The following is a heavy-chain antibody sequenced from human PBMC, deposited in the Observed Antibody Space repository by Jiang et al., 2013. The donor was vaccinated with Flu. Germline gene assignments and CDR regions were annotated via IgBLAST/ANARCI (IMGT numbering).Heavy chain of an antibody. CDR2: IDYNGNT. D-gene: IGHD3-16*01. CDR1: GESLTYNY. J-gene: IGHJ4*02. CDR3: ARRHTTPVVNPAAGGYYFDS. V-gene: IGHV4-34*01. Sequence: LLKPSETLSLTCALYGESLTYNYWSWIRQPPGKGLEWIGEIDYNGNTNYNPSLKSRVAISVDTSKNQFSLKVTSVTAADTAVYYCARRHTTPVVNPAAGGYYFDSWGRGTLVTVSS.